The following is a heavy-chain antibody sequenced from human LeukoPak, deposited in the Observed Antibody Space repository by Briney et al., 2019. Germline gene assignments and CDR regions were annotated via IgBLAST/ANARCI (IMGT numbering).Heavy chain of an antibody. V-gene: IGHV3-23*01. CDR1: GFTFSSYA. CDR3: AKDHRASIVGATPYFDY. J-gene: IGHJ4*02. CDR2: ISGSGGST. Sequence: GASLRLSCAASGFTFSSYAMSWVRQAPGKGLEWVSAISGSGGSTYYADSVKGRFTISRDNSRNTLYLQMNSLRAEDTAVYYCAKDHRASIVGATPYFDYWGQGTLVTVSS. D-gene: IGHD1-26*01.